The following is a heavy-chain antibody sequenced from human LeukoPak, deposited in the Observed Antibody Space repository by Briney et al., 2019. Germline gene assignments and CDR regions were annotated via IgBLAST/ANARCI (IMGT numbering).Heavy chain of an antibody. D-gene: IGHD6-13*01. CDR3: ARTYITGYSSTNWFDP. V-gene: IGHV4-59*08. CDR2: IYNSGST. CDR1: GGSLSTYY. J-gene: IGHJ5*02. Sequence: SETLSLTCTVSGGSLSTYYWSWIRQPPGKGLEWIGYIYNSGSTNYSPSLRSRVTISVDTSKNQFSLKLSSVTAADTAVYYCARTYITGYSSTNWFDPWGQGTLVIVSS.